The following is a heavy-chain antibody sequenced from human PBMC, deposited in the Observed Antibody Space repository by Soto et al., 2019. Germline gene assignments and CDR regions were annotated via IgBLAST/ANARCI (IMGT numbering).Heavy chain of an antibody. V-gene: IGHV1-69*01. CDR1: GGSDGTYS. J-gene: IGHJ5*02. Sequence: QVQLVQSGAEVRKPGSSVKVSCKVSGGSDGTYSITWVRQAPGRGLEWMGGIIPITATTNYAQRFQGRVTLSADESTGTAYLELTSLQVEDTAVYYYASRAMAVTWFAPWGQGTLVTVSS. CDR2: IIPITATT. CDR3: ASRAMAVTWFAP. D-gene: IGHD6-19*01.